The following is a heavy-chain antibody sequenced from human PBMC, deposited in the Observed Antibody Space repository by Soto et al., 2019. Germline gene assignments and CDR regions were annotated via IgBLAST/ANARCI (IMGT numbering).Heavy chain of an antibody. CDR3: ASQPTFPYGDYYFDY. CDR2: ISSSSSYI. CDR1: GFTFSSYS. D-gene: IGHD7-27*01. Sequence: GGSLRLSCAASGFTFSSYSMNWVRQAPGKGLEWVSSISSSSSYIYYADSVKGRFTISRDNAKNSLYLQMNSLRAEDTAVYYCASQPTFPYGDYYFDYWGQGTLVTVSS. J-gene: IGHJ4*02. V-gene: IGHV3-21*01.